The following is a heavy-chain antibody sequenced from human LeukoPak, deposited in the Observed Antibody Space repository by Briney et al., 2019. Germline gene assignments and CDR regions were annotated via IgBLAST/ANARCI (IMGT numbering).Heavy chain of an antibody. CDR2: IYTSGST. J-gene: IGHJ3*02. CDR1: GGSISSYY. Sequence: PSETLSLTCTVSGGSISSYYWSWIRQPAGKGLEWIGRIYTSGSTNYNPSLKSRVTMSVDTSKNQFSLKLSSVTAADTAVYYCARDDWYSSRWPGDFDIWGQGTMVTVSS. V-gene: IGHV4-4*07. D-gene: IGHD6-13*01. CDR3: ARDDWYSSRWPGDFDI.